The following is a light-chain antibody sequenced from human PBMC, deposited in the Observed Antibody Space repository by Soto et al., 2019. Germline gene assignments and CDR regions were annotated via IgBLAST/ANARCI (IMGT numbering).Light chain of an antibody. CDR2: DVS. Sequence: QSALTQPASVSGSPGQSITISCTGTSSDVGDYNYVSWYQQHPGKAPKLMLYDVSNRPSGISNRFSGSKSGNTASLTISGLQDEDAADYYCSSYTSSSTLFGTGTKVTVL. V-gene: IGLV2-14*01. CDR1: SSDVGDYNY. CDR3: SSYTSSSTL. J-gene: IGLJ1*01.